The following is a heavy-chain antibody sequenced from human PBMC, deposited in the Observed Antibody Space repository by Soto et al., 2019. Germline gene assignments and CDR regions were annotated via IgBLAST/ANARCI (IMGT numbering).Heavy chain of an antibody. D-gene: IGHD2-15*01. CDR1: GYTFTSYY. CDR3: ARLGGLGYCSGGSCPTTDY. J-gene: IGHJ4*02. CDR2: INPSGGST. V-gene: IGHV1-46*03. Sequence: QVQLVQSGAEVKKPGASVKVSCKASGYTFTSYYMHWVRQAPGQGLEWMGIINPSGGSTSYAQKFQGRVTMTRDTSTSKVYMELSSLRSEDTAVYYCARLGGLGYCSGGSCPTTDYWGQGTLVTVSS.